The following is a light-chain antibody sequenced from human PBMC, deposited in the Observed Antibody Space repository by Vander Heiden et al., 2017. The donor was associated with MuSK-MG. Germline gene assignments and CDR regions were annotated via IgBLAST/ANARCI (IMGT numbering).Light chain of an antibody. V-gene: IGKV2D-29*01. CDR2: EGS. Sequence: DVVMTQTPLSLPVTPGEPASISCKSSQSLLHSDGKTYLYWYLQKPGQPPQLLIYEGSNRCSGVPNRFSGSGSGTDFTLKISRVEAEDIGIYYCRQSIQLPLTFGGGTKVEIK. J-gene: IGKJ4*01. CDR1: QSLLHSDGKTY. CDR3: RQSIQLPLT.